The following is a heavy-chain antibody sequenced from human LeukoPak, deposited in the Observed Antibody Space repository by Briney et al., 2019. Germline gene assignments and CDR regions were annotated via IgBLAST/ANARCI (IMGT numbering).Heavy chain of an antibody. J-gene: IGHJ6*02. CDR1: GFTFDDYA. D-gene: IGHD3-10*01. V-gene: IGHV3-9*01. CDR2: ISWNSVSI. CDR3: AKDINYGNSLGMDV. Sequence: PGGSLRLSCAASGFTFDDYAMHWVRQAPGKGLEWVSGISWNSVSIGYAGSVKGRFTISRDNAKISLYLQMNSLRTEDTALYYCAKDINYGNSLGMDVWGQGTTVTVSS.